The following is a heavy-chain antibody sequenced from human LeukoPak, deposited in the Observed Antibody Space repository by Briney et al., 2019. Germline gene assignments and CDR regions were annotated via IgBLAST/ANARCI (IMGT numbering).Heavy chain of an antibody. CDR3: AKDLGNSFGYENVFDY. CDR2: ISRSADNT. V-gene: IGHV3-23*01. D-gene: IGHD5-18*01. Sequence: GGSLRLSCAASGFTFSSFGMNWVRQAPGKGLEWVSGISRSADNTCYTDSVKDRFTISRDNSKNTLYLQMSSLRAEDTAVYYCAKDLGNSFGYENVFDYWGQGTLVTVSS. J-gene: IGHJ4*02. CDR1: GFTFSSFG.